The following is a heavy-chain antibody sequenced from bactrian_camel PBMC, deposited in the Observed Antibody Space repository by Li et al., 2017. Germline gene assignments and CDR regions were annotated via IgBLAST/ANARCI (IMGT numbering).Heavy chain of an antibody. CDR1: GPPYERYC. CDR3: AATMGDYALGVPLSPGGCEETDFGW. D-gene: IGHD5*01. Sequence: HVQLVESGGDSVQAGGSLRLSCVVSGPPYERYCMSWFRQAPGKEPAGVAAIRSVDGSLNYADSVKGRFTISKDNAKNLLYLQMDNLKPEDTAMYYCAATMGDYALGVPLSPGGCEETDFGWWGHGTQVTVS. V-gene: IGHV3S45*01. CDR2: IRSVDGSL. J-gene: IGHJ6*01.